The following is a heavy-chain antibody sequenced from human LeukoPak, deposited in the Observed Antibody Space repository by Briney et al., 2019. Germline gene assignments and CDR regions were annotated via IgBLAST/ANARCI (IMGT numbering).Heavy chain of an antibody. CDR3: ARSYSYGPFDY. Sequence: SETLSLTCTVSGGPITSYYWSWIRQPPGKGLEWIGYIYYSGSTNYNPSLKSRVTISVDTSKNQFSLKLSSVTAADTAVYYCARSYSYGPFDYWGQGTLVTVSS. D-gene: IGHD5-18*01. CDR2: IYYSGST. V-gene: IGHV4-59*01. J-gene: IGHJ4*02. CDR1: GGPITSYY.